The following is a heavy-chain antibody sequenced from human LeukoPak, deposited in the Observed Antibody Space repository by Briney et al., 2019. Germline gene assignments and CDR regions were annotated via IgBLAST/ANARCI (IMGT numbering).Heavy chain of an antibody. V-gene: IGHV3-30*04. CDR1: GFTFSSYA. CDR3: ARDPTRAYDFWSGYLDY. D-gene: IGHD3-3*01. J-gene: IGHJ4*02. Sequence: GGSLRLSCAASGFTFSSYAMHWVRQAPGKGLEWVAVISYDGSNKYYADSVKGRFTIPRDNSKNTLYLQMNSLRAEDTAVYYCARDPTRAYDFWSGYLDYWGQGTLVTVSS. CDR2: ISYDGSNK.